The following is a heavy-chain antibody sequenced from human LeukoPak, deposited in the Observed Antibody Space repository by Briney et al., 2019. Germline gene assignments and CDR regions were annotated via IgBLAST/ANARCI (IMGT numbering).Heavy chain of an antibody. J-gene: IGHJ5*02. D-gene: IGHD4-17*01. V-gene: IGHV3-23*01. CDR1: GFTFSGFA. Sequence: GGTLRLSCAASGFTFSGFAMSWIRQAPGKGLEWVSSISRSGESTFYADSVRGRFTISRDNSKNTVSLQMESLRAEDTALYYCAKDRGDFPPNWFDPWGQGTLVTVSS. CDR3: AKDRGDFPPNWFDP. CDR2: ISRSGEST.